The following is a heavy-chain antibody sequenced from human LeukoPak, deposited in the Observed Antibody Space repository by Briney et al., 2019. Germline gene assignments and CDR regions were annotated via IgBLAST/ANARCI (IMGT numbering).Heavy chain of an antibody. CDR1: GGSISSGDYY. CDR3: ASQLFYYDTSGYYLEAFDI. D-gene: IGHD3-22*01. CDR2: IYYSGST. Sequence: SETLSLTCTVSGGSISSGDYYWSWIRQPPGKGLEWIGYIYYSGSTYYNPSLKSRVTISVDTSKNQFSLKLSSLTAADTAVYYRASQLFYYDTSGYYLEAFDIWGQGTLVTVSS. J-gene: IGHJ3*02. V-gene: IGHV4-30-4*08.